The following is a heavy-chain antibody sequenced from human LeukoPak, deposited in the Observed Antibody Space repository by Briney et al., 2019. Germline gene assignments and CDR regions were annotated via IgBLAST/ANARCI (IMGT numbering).Heavy chain of an antibody. CDR1: GDSISSYH. CDR3: AREAGYCSSTNCYSWFDP. V-gene: IGHV4-59*01. D-gene: IGHD2-2*01. Sequence: AETLSLTCTVSGDSISSYHWSWIRQPPGKGLEWIGFVHYSGSTRYNPSLKSRVTVSVDTSKNQFFLKLSSVTAADTAVYYCAREAGYCSSTNCYSWFDPWGQGTLVTVSS. CDR2: VHYSGST. J-gene: IGHJ5*02.